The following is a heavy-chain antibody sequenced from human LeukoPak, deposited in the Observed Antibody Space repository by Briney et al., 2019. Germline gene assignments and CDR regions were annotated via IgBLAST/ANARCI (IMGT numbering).Heavy chain of an antibody. V-gene: IGHV3-74*01. CDR2: ITNDESST. J-gene: IGHJ6*03. D-gene: IGHD3-22*01. CDR3: AKDGGGYYPYYYYYMDV. Sequence: GGSLRLSCAASGFPFSNYWIHWVRQAPGKGLVWVSRITNDESSTNYADSVNGRFTISRDNAKSTVYLQMNSLRAEDTAVYYCAKDGGGYYPYYYYYMDVWGKGTTVTISS. CDR1: GFPFSNYW.